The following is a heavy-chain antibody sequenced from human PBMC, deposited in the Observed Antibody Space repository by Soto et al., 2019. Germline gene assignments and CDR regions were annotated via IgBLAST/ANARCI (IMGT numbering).Heavy chain of an antibody. J-gene: IGHJ4*02. Sequence: GGSLRLSCVASGLTFSNYAMNWVRQAPGKGLEWVSYISSSSSSIDYADSMKGRFTISRDNAKNSLYLQMNSLKDEDTAVYYCARERGYSYGYSDYWGQGTLVTVSS. V-gene: IGHV3-48*02. CDR2: ISSSSSSI. D-gene: IGHD5-18*01. CDR3: ARERGYSYGYSDY. CDR1: GLTFSNYA.